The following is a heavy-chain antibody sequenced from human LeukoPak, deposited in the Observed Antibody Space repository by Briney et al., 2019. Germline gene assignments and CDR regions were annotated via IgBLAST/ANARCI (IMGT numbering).Heavy chain of an antibody. Sequence: GGSLRLSCAASGFTFSSYAMSWVRQAPGKGLEWVSAISGSGGSTYYADSVKGRFTISRDNSKNTLYPQMNSLRAEDTAVYYCAKDLKWLVQIYFDYWGQGTLVTVSS. J-gene: IGHJ4*02. V-gene: IGHV3-23*01. D-gene: IGHD6-19*01. CDR3: AKDLKWLVQIYFDY. CDR1: GFTFSSYA. CDR2: ISGSGGST.